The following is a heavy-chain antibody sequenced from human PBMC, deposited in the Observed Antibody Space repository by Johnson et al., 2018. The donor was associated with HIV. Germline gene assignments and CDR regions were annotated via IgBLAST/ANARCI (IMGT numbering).Heavy chain of an antibody. Sequence: VQLVESGGGLVQPGRSLRLSCAASGFTFDDYAMHWVRQAPGKGLEWVSGISWNSGSIGYADSVKGRFTISRDNAKNSLYLQMNSLRAEDTALYYCARDREGELLPDAFDMWGQGTMVTVSS. CDR3: ARDREGELLPDAFDM. J-gene: IGHJ3*02. CDR1: GFTFDDYA. D-gene: IGHD1-26*01. V-gene: IGHV3-9*01. CDR2: ISWNSGSI.